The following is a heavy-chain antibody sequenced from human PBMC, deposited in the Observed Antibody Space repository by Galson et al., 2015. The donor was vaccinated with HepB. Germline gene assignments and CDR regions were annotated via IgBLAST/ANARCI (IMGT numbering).Heavy chain of an antibody. CDR3: ARGYCSGGSCYFRPYYYYYMDV. CDR2: IWYDGSNK. D-gene: IGHD2-15*01. V-gene: IGHV3-33*08. Sequence: SLRLSCAASGFTFSSYGMHWVRQAPGEGLEWVAVIWYDGSNKYYADSVKGRFTISRDNSKNTLYLQMNSLRAEDTAVYYCARGYCSGGSCYFRPYYYYYMDVWGKGTTVTVSS. J-gene: IGHJ6*03. CDR1: GFTFSSYG.